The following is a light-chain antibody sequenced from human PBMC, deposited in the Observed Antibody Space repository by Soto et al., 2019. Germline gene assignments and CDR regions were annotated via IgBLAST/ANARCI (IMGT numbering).Light chain of an antibody. CDR1: QTITNY. J-gene: IGKJ1*01. CDR2: LAS. CDR3: QQSYNSPRT. Sequence: DIQMTQSPSSLSASVGDRVTINCRASQTITNYLNWYQQKPGKAPKLLIYLASRLQSGVPSRFSGSGSGTDFTLTISSLQPEDFATYYCQQSYNSPRTFGQGTKVEIK. V-gene: IGKV1-39*01.